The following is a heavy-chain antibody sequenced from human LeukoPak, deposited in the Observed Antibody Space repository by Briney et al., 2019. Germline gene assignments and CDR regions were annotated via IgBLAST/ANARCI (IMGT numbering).Heavy chain of an antibody. Sequence: SETLSLTCSVSGASVSIYYWGWIRHPPEKGLEYMWYIYDTGRTHYSPSLESRVTISVDTSTNQFSLKLSSVTAADTAVYYCARLPKRGYSYGLIDSWGQGTLVTVSS. D-gene: IGHD5-18*01. CDR3: ARLPKRGYSYGLIDS. J-gene: IGHJ4*02. V-gene: IGHV4-59*02. CDR2: IYDTGRT. CDR1: GASVSIYY.